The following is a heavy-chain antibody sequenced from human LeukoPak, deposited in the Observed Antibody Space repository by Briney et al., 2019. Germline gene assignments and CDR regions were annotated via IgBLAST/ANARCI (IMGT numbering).Heavy chain of an antibody. V-gene: IGHV3-23*01. Sequence: GGTLRLSCAASGFTFSNYGMSWVRQAPGKGLEWVSGISGSGGSTYYADSVKGRFTISRDNSKNTLFLQMNSLRAEDRAVYYCAKDSSDYYFDYWGQGTLVTVSS. CDR3: AKDSSDYYFDY. D-gene: IGHD3-22*01. J-gene: IGHJ4*02. CDR1: GFTFSNYG. CDR2: ISGSGGST.